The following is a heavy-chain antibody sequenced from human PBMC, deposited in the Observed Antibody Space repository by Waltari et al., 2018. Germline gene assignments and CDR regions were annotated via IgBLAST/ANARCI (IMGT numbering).Heavy chain of an antibody. CDR1: GFSLSTSVMR. CDR2: IDWDDNK. J-gene: IGHJ5*02. D-gene: IGHD1-26*01. Sequence: TLKESGPALVKPTQTLTLNCTFSGFSLSTSVMRVSWIRQPPEKALEVLACIDWDDNKFDSTALKTRLTISKDTSKNQVVLTMTNMDPVDTATYYCARVGIGPWGQGTLVTVSS. CDR3: ARVGIGP. V-gene: IGHV2-70*04.